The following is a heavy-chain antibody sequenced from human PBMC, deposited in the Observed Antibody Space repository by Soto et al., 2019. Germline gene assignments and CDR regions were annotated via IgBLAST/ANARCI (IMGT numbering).Heavy chain of an antibody. CDR2: SGDKANSYTI. D-gene: IGHD1-20*01. Sequence: EVLLVESGGGLVQPGGSLRLSCAVSGFIFSDHYMDWVRQAPGKWLEWVGRSGDKANSYTIQYAASVKGRFIIARDDAKNSLYLQMNSLKSEDTAVYYCTRERYHYGLDVWGQGTTVTVSS. CDR1: GFIFSDHY. CDR3: TRERYHYGLDV. J-gene: IGHJ6*02. V-gene: IGHV3-72*01.